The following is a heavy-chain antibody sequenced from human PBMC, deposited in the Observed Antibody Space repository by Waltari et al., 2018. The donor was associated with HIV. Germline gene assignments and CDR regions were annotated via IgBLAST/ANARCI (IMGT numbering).Heavy chain of an antibody. J-gene: IGHJ4*02. CDR3: ARDYSGTYADFDY. Sequence: EVQLVESGGVLVQPGGSLSLSCAASGFTFRSYSMNWVRQAPGKGLEWVSYISSSGSTIYYADSVRGRFTISRDNAKNSLYLQLNSLRAEDTAVYYCARDYSGTYADFDYWGQGTLVTVSS. CDR2: ISSSGSTI. CDR1: GFTFRSYS. V-gene: IGHV3-48*01. D-gene: IGHD1-26*01.